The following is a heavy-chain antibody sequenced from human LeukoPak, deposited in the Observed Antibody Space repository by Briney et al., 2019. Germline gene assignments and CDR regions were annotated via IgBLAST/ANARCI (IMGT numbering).Heavy chain of an antibody. CDR1: GFTFSSYA. J-gene: IGHJ4*02. V-gene: IGHV3-30-3*01. CDR3: ARSRSAPADGFDY. Sequence: GGSLRLSCAASGFTFSSYAMHWVRQAPGKGLEWVAVISYDGSNKYYADSVKGRFTISRDNSKNTLYLQMNSLRAEDTAVYYCARSRSAPADGFDYWGQGTLVTVSS. CDR2: ISYDGSNK. D-gene: IGHD2-15*01.